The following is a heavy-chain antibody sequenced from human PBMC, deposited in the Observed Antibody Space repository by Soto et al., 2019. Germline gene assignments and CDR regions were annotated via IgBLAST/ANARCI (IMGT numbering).Heavy chain of an antibody. CDR2: IYSGGST. J-gene: IGHJ5*02. Sequence: GESLKISCAASGFTVSSNYMSWVRQAPGKGLEWVSVIYSGGSTYYADSVKGRFTISRHNSKNTLYLQMDSLRAEDTAVYYCARDPSYGLFDPWGQGTLVTVSS. D-gene: IGHD1-26*01. V-gene: IGHV3-53*04. CDR1: GFTVSSNY. CDR3: ARDPSYGLFDP.